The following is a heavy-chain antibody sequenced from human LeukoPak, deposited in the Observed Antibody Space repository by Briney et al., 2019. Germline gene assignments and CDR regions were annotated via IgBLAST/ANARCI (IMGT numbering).Heavy chain of an antibody. D-gene: IGHD3-9*01. CDR2: IYYSGST. Sequence: PSETLSLTCTVSGGSISSYYWSWIRQPPGKGLEWIGYIYYSGSTNYNPSLKSRVTISVDTSKNQFSLKLSSVTAADTAVYFCARPVRDYDILTGYYTSWFDPWGQGTLVTVSS. CDR3: ARPVRDYDILTGYYTSWFDP. V-gene: IGHV4-59*08. CDR1: GGSISSYY. J-gene: IGHJ5*02.